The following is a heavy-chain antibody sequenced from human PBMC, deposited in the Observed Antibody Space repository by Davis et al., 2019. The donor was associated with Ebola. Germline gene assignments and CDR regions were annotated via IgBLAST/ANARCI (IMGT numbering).Heavy chain of an antibody. CDR3: ARAEYQPYYFDY. Sequence: GGSLRLSCAASGFTFSSYAMSWVRQAPGKGLEWVSSISSSSSYIYYADSVKGRFTISRDNAENSLYLQMNSLRAEDTAVYYCARAEYQPYYFDYWGQGTPVTVSS. CDR1: GFTFSSYA. D-gene: IGHD2-2*01. V-gene: IGHV3-21*01. CDR2: ISSSSSYI. J-gene: IGHJ4*02.